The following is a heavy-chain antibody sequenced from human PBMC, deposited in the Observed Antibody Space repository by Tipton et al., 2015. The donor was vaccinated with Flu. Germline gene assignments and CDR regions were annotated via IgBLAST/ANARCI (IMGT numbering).Heavy chain of an antibody. CDR2: IYYSGST. V-gene: IGHV4-59*01. J-gene: IGHJ3*02. D-gene: IGHD6-6*01. CDR1: GCSISSYY. Sequence: TLSLTCTVSGCSISSYYWSWIRQPPGKGLEWIGYIYYSGSTNYNPSLKSRVTISVDTSKNQFSLKLSSVTAADTAVYYCASLGSSFGAFDIWGQGTMVTVSS. CDR3: ASLGSSFGAFDI.